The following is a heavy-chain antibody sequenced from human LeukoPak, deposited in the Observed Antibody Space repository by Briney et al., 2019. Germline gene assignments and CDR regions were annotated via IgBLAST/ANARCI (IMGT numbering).Heavy chain of an antibody. V-gene: IGHV4-59*12. CDR1: GGSISSYY. D-gene: IGHD3-22*01. CDR3: ARDYYDSSGRGFDY. J-gene: IGHJ4*02. CDR2: IYYSGST. Sequence: PSETLSLTCTVSGGSISSYYWSWIRQPPGKGLEWIGYIYYSGSTSYNPSLKSRVTISVDTSKNQFSLKLSSVTAADTAVYYCARDYYDSSGRGFDYWGQGTLVTVSS.